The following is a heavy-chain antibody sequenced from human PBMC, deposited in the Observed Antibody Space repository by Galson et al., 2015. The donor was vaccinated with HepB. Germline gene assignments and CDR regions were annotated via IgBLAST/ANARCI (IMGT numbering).Heavy chain of an antibody. CDR2: ITNNGDRT. CDR3: AEGHYDT. Sequence: SLRLSCAASGFTFSSQAMSWVRQAPGKGLELISIITNNGDRTYYADSVKGRFTISRDNSKSTLYLQMNSLRAEDTAIYYCAEGHYDTWGQGTLVTVSS. V-gene: IGHV3-23*01. D-gene: IGHD3-3*02. J-gene: IGHJ5*02. CDR1: GFTFSSQA.